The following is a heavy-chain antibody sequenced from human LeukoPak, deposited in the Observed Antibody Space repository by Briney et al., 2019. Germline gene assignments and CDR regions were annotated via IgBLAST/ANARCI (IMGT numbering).Heavy chain of an antibody. Sequence: SETLSLTCTVSGYSISSGYYWGWIRQPPGKGLEWIGSIYHSGSTYYNPSLKSRVTISVDTSKNQFSLKLSSVTAADTAVYYCARLPYCSSTSCRNGNFDYWGQGTLVTVSS. CDR2: IYHSGST. CDR3: ARLPYCSSTSCRNGNFDY. CDR1: GYSISSGYY. D-gene: IGHD2-2*01. V-gene: IGHV4-38-2*02. J-gene: IGHJ4*02.